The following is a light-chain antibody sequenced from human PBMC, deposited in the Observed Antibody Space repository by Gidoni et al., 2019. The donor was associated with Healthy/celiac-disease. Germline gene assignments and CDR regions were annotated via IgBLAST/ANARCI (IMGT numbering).Light chain of an antibody. CDR2: EVS. Sequence: QSALTQPASVSGSPGQSITISCTGTSSDVGGYTYVSWYQQPPGKAPKLMIYEVSNRPSGVSNRFSGSKSGNTASLTISGLQAEDEADYSGRSYTSSSPWVFGGGTKLTVL. J-gene: IGLJ3*02. CDR1: SSDVGGYTY. CDR3: RSYTSSSPWV. V-gene: IGLV2-14*01.